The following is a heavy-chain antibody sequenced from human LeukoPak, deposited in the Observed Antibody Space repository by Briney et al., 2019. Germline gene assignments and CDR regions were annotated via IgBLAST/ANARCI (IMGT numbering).Heavy chain of an antibody. CDR2: ISGSGGST. Sequence: GGSLRLSCAASGFTFSSYAMSWVRQAPGKGLEWVSAISGSGGSTYYADSVKGRFTISKGNSKNTLYLQMNSLRAEDTAVYYCAKDQDYYDSSGYYFFDYWGQGTLVTVSS. D-gene: IGHD3-22*01. J-gene: IGHJ4*02. V-gene: IGHV3-23*01. CDR3: AKDQDYYDSSGYYFFDY. CDR1: GFTFSSYA.